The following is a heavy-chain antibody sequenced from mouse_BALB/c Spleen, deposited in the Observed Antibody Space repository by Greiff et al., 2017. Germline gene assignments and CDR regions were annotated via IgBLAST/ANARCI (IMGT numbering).Heavy chain of an antibody. J-gene: IGHJ1*01. CDR2: ISSGGSYT. CDR1: GFTFSSYG. V-gene: IGHV5-6*01. D-gene: IGHD1-1*01. Sequence: EVKLMESGGDLVKPGGSLKLSCAASGFTFSSYGMSWVRQTPDKRLEWVATISSGGSYTYYPDSVKGRFTISRDNAKNTLYLQMSSLKSEDTAMYYCARQGYYGSSYRYFDVWGAGTTVTVSS. CDR3: ARQGYYGSSYRYFDV.